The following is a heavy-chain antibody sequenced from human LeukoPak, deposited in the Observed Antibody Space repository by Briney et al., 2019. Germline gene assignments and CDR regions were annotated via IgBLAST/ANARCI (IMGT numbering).Heavy chain of an antibody. J-gene: IGHJ3*02. V-gene: IGHV3-9*01. CDR2: ISWNSGSI. Sequence: GGSLRLSCAASGFTFDDYAMHWVRQAPGKGLEWVSGISWNSGSIGYADSVKGRFTISRDNAKNSLYLQMNSLRAEDTALYYCAKVPCGGGSCYSNTHNDAFDIWGQGTMVTVSS. CDR3: AKVPCGGGSCYSNTHNDAFDI. CDR1: GFTFDDYA. D-gene: IGHD2-15*01.